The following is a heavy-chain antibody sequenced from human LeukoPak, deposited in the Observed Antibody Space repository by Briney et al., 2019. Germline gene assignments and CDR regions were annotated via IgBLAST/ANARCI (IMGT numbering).Heavy chain of an antibody. D-gene: IGHD6-19*01. V-gene: IGHV3-23*01. Sequence: GGSLRLSCAASAFTFNAYAMSWVRQAPGKGLEWVSAIGSGGVTTNYADSVQGRFTISRDNSRNTLFLQMNSLRPEDTAVYYCARPRLTVAGTRYFDPWGQGTLVTVSS. CDR3: ARPRLTVAGTRYFDP. CDR2: IGSGGVTT. J-gene: IGHJ5*02. CDR1: AFTFNAYA.